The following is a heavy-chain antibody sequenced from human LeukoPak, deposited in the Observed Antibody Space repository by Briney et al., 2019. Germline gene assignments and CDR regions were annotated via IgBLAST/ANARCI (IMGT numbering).Heavy chain of an antibody. CDR3: ARHKGSYDFWSGYHSSDYFDY. Sequence: SETLSLTCTVSGGSISSYYWSWIRQPPGKGLEWIGYIYYSGSTNYNPSLKSRVTISVDTSKNQFSLKLSSVTAADTAVYYCARHKGSYDFWSGYHSSDYFDYWGRGTLVTVSS. V-gene: IGHV4-59*08. D-gene: IGHD3-3*01. CDR2: IYYSGST. J-gene: IGHJ4*02. CDR1: GGSISSYY.